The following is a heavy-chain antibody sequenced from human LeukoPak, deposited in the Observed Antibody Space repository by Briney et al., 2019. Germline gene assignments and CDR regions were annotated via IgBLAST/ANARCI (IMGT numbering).Heavy chain of an antibody. Sequence: PSETLSLTCTVSGGSISSYYWSWIRQPPGKGLEWIGYIYYSGSTNYNPSLKSRVTISVDTSKNQSSLKLSSVTAADTAVYYCARGGRGSWIQLWLPGAFDIWGQGTMVTVSS. D-gene: IGHD5-18*01. V-gene: IGHV4-59*01. CDR1: GGSISSYY. CDR3: ARGGRGSWIQLWLPGAFDI. J-gene: IGHJ3*02. CDR2: IYYSGST.